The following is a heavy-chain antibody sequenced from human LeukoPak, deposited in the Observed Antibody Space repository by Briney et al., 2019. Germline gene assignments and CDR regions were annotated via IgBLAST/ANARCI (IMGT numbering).Heavy chain of an antibody. CDR2: IKQEGREK. D-gene: IGHD3-16*01. CDR1: GFTFSSSG. CDR3: ASQDYDYVWGRMVGGFDI. Sequence: PGGSLRLSCAASGFTFSSSGMSWVRQAPGKGLEWVANIKQEGREKYYVESVKGRFTISRDNAKNSLYLQMNSLRAEDTAVYYCASQDYDYVWGRMVGGFDIWGQGTMVTVSS. V-gene: IGHV3-7*03. J-gene: IGHJ3*02.